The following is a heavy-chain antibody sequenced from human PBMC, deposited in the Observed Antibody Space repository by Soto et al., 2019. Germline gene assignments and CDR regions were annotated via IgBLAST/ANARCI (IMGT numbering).Heavy chain of an antibody. J-gene: IGHJ6*03. CDR3: AQGYYYYMDV. Sequence: PSETLSLTCTVSGGSISSYYWSWIRQPPGKGLEWIGYIYYSGSTNYNPSLKSRVTISVDTSKNQFSLKLSSVTAADTAVYYCAQGYYYYMDVWGKGTTVTVSS. CDR2: IYYSGST. V-gene: IGHV4-59*01. CDR1: GGSISSYY.